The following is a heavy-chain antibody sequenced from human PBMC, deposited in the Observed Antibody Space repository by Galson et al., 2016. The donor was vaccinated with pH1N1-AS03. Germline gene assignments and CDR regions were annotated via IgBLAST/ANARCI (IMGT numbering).Heavy chain of an antibody. Sequence: SLRLSCAASGFTFSSYGMHWVRQTPGKGLEWVAVIWYDGSNKYYADSVKGRFTISRDNSKKTLYLQMSSLRAEDTAVYYCARGQGYNSGYFDTDYWGRGTLVTVSS. CDR1: GFTFSSYG. CDR2: IWYDGSNK. CDR3: ARGQGYNSGYFDTDY. J-gene: IGHJ4*02. V-gene: IGHV3-33*01. D-gene: IGHD3-22*01.